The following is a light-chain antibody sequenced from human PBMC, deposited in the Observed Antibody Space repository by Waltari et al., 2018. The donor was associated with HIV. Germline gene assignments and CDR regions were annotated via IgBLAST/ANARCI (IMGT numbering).Light chain of an antibody. CDR3: SSYAGSNSLV. J-gene: IGLJ2*01. Sequence: QSALTQPPSASGSPGQSVPISCTGTSVDIAASTSVSWYQQYPGKAPKPIIYEVTKRPSGVPDRFSGSKSVNTASLTVSGLQTDDEADYYCSSYAGSNSLVFGGGTRVTVL. CDR2: EVT. V-gene: IGLV2-8*01. CDR1: SVDIAASTS.